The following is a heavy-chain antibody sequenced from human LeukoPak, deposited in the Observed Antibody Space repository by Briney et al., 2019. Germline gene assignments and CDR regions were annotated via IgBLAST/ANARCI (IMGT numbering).Heavy chain of an antibody. CDR2: ISSSGSTI. CDR3: AKGPVGSSWYSYFDY. D-gene: IGHD6-13*01. J-gene: IGHJ4*02. CDR1: GFTFSDYY. V-gene: IGHV3-11*01. Sequence: PGGSLRLSCAASGFTFSDYYMSWIRQAPGKGLEWVSYISSSGSTIYYADSVKGRFTISRDNAKNSLYLQMNSLRAEDTALYYCAKGPVGSSWYSYFDYWGQGTLVTVSS.